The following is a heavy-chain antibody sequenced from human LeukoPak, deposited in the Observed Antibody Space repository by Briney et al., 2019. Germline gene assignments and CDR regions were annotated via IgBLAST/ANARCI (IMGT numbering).Heavy chain of an antibody. Sequence: PGGSLRLSCAASGFTFSSYGMHWVRQAPGKGLEWVAVMSYDGSNKYYADSVRGRFTISRDNSKNTLYLQMNSLRAEDTAVYYCAKSWGLTGYLDYWGQGTLVTVSS. D-gene: IGHD3-9*01. CDR2: MSYDGSNK. CDR3: AKSWGLTGYLDY. V-gene: IGHV3-30*18. CDR1: GFTFSSYG. J-gene: IGHJ4*02.